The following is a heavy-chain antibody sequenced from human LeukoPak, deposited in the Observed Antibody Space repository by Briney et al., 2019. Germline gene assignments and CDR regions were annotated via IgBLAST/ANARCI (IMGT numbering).Heavy chain of an antibody. Sequence: PGGSLRLSCAASGFTFSSYSMNWVRQAPGKGLEWDSSISSSSSYIYYADSVKGRFTISRDNAKNSLYLQMNSLRAEDTAVYYCVRDMGYCSGGSCPDAFDIWGQGTMVTVSS. CDR1: GFTFSSYS. J-gene: IGHJ3*02. V-gene: IGHV3-21*01. CDR2: ISSSSSYI. CDR3: VRDMGYCSGGSCPDAFDI. D-gene: IGHD2-15*01.